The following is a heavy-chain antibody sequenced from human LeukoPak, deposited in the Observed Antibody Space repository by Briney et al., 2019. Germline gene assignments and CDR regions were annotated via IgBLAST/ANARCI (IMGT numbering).Heavy chain of an antibody. CDR1: GGSIRSYY. V-gene: IGHV4-59*01. CDR3: ARDHPFDI. J-gene: IGHJ3*02. Sequence: EPSETLSLSCTVSGGSIRSYYWSWIRQPPGKGLECIGYIYYIGSTNYNPSLKSRVTISVDTSKNQFSLKLSSVTAADTAVYYCARDHPFDIWGQGTMVTVSS. CDR2: IYYIGST.